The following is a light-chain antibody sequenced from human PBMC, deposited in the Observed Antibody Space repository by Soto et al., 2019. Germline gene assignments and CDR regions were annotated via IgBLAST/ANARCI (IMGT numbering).Light chain of an antibody. CDR2: AAS. CDR3: QQANNYPPT. CDR1: QDISSW. V-gene: IGKV1-12*01. J-gene: IGKJ1*01. Sequence: DIQMTQSPSSVSASVGDRVTITCRASQDISSWVAWYQQKPGKAPKLLIYAASNLQSGVPSRFSGSDSGTDFTLTISSLQPEDFATYYCQQANNYPPTCGQGTKVEIK.